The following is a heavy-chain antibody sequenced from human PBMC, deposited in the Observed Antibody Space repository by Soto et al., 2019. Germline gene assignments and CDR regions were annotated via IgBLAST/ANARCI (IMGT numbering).Heavy chain of an antibody. D-gene: IGHD3-3*01. CDR1: GGSISSGGYY. V-gene: IGHV4-31*03. CDR2: IYYSGST. Sequence: SETLSLTCTVSGGSISSGGYYWSWIRQHPGKGLEWIGYIYYSGSTYYNPSLKSRVTISVDTSKNQFSLKLSSVTAADTAVYYCARERFYDFWSGPPTGGMDVWGQGATVTVSS. CDR3: ARERFYDFWSGPPTGGMDV. J-gene: IGHJ6*02.